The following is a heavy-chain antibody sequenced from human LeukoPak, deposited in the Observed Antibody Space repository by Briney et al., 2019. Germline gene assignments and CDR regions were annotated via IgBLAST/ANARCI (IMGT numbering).Heavy chain of an antibody. CDR3: ARDRPLGYCSSTSCSPDY. Sequence: ASVKVSCKASGYTFTSYGISWVRQAPGQGLEWMGWISAYNGNTNYAQKLQGRVTMTTDTSTSTAYMELRSLRSDDTTVYYCARDRPLGYCSSTSCSPDYWGQGTLVTVSS. D-gene: IGHD2-2*01. CDR2: ISAYNGNT. J-gene: IGHJ4*02. CDR1: GYTFTSYG. V-gene: IGHV1-18*01.